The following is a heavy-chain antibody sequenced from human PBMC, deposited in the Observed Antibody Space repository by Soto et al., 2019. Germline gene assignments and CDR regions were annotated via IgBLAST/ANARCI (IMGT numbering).Heavy chain of an antibody. CDR3: AKRPAAAMDV. CDR1: GGSISSSNW. CDR2: IYHSGGT. D-gene: IGHD6-25*01. Sequence: PSETLSLTCAVSGGSISSSNWWNWVRQSPGKGLEWIGEIYHSGGTNYNPSLKSRVTLSVSKSKNQFSLKLTSVTAADTAVYYCAKRPAAAMDVWGQGTTVTVSS. J-gene: IGHJ6*02. V-gene: IGHV4-4*02.